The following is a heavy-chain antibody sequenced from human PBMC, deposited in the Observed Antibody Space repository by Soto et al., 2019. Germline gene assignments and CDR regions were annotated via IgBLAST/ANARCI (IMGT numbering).Heavy chain of an antibody. V-gene: IGHV3-30*18. CDR1: GFTFSSYG. CDR2: ISYDGSNK. D-gene: IGHD3-22*01. Sequence: QVQLVESGGGVVQPGRSLRLSCAASGFTFSSYGMHWVSQAPGKGLEWVAVISYDGSNKYYADSVKGRFTISRDNSKNTLYLQMNSLRAEDTAVYYCAKDHYYDSSGYVDWGQGTLVTVSS. J-gene: IGHJ4*02. CDR3: AKDHYYDSSGYVD.